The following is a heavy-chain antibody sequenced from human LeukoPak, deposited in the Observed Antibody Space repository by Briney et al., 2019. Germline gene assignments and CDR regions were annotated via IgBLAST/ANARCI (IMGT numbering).Heavy chain of an antibody. D-gene: IGHD3-16*01. CDR1: GFTFGIYW. CDR3: ARPAYTAAYDL. Sequence: GGSLRLSCTASGFTFGIYWMTWVRQAPGKGLEWVANMKADASEIHYVDSVRGRFTISRDNAKSSLYLQMNSLRVEDTAIYYCARPAYTAAYDLWGQGTMVTVSS. J-gene: IGHJ3*01. CDR2: MKADASEI. V-gene: IGHV3-7*01.